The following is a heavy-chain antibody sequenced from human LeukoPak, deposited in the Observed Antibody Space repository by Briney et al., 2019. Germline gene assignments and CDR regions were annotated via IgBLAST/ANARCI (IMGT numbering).Heavy chain of an antibody. V-gene: IGHV3-30*18. CDR2: ISYDGSNK. Sequence: PGGSLRLSCAASGFTFSSYGMHWVRQDPGKGLEWVAVISYDGSNKYYADSVKGRFTISRDNSKNTLYLQMNSLRAEDTAVYYCAKAEPDGAFDYWGQGTLVTVSS. J-gene: IGHJ4*02. CDR3: AKAEPDGAFDY. D-gene: IGHD1-14*01. CDR1: GFTFSSYG.